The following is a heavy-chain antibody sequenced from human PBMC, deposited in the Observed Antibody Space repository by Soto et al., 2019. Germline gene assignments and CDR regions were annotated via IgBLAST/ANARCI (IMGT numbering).Heavy chain of an antibody. CDR2: VYYTGTT. Sequence: TSETLSLTCTVSGGSIGSYHWSWVRQPPGKGLEWIASVYYTGTTNYNPSLGSRVTISIDAPGNRFSMEITSVTAADTAIYYCARDTVLTGMFDFWGQGTLVTVSS. V-gene: IGHV4-59*01. CDR1: GGSIGSYH. CDR3: ARDTVLTGMFDF. D-gene: IGHD4-17*01. J-gene: IGHJ4*02.